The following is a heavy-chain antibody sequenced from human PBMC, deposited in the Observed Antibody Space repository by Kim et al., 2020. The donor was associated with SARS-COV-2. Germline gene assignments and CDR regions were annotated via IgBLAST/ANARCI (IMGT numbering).Heavy chain of an antibody. D-gene: IGHD3-3*01. Sequence: SETLSLTCTVSGGSISSYYWSWIRQPPGKGLEWIGYIYYSGSTNYNPSLKSRVTISVDTSKNQFSLKLSSVTAADTAVYYCARLGGRARSGYYYWGQGTLVTVSS. CDR3: ARLGGRARSGYYY. CDR1: GGSISSYY. J-gene: IGHJ4*02. V-gene: IGHV4-59*08. CDR2: IYYSGST.